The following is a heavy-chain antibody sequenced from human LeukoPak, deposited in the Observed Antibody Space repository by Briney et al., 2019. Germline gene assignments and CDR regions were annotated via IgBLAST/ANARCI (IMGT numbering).Heavy chain of an antibody. CDR3: AKKWGQGKSDKGNYFDD. V-gene: IGHV3-30*02. CDR1: GFTFSDYA. Sequence: PGGSLRLSCAASGFTFSDYAMHWVRQAPGKSLEWISFIRYDGSKTYYADSVKGRFIISRDNSKNTLYLQMNSLRGDDSAVYYCAKKWGQGKSDKGNYFDDWGQGTLVTVSP. J-gene: IGHJ4*02. D-gene: IGHD1-26*01. CDR2: IRYDGSKT.